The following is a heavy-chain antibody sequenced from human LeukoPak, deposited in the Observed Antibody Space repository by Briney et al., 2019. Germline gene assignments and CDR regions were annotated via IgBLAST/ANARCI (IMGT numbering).Heavy chain of an antibody. Sequence: GGSLRLSCAASGFSFSDHYMNWIRQAPGKGLEWVSYISDGGETVYYADSVKGRCTISRDNAKRSVYLQMDSLRAEDTAVYYCARGYNVKATFDYWGQGTLVTVSS. CDR3: ARGYNVKATFDY. D-gene: IGHD5-24*01. CDR1: GFSFSDHY. CDR2: ISDGGETV. J-gene: IGHJ4*02. V-gene: IGHV3-11*01.